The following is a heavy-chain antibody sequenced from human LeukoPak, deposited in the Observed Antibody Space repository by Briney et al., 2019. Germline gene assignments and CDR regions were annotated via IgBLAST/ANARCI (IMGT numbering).Heavy chain of an antibody. CDR3: AKDQLRFLEWLFWPENWFDP. CDR1: GFTFSSYG. J-gene: IGHJ5*02. D-gene: IGHD3-3*01. Sequence: PGGSLRLSCAASGFTFSSYGMHWVRQAPGKGLEWVAVIPYDGSNKYYADSVKGRFTISRDNSKNTLYLQMNSLRAEDTAVYYCAKDQLRFLEWLFWPENWFDPWGQGTLVTVSS. CDR2: IPYDGSNK. V-gene: IGHV3-30*18.